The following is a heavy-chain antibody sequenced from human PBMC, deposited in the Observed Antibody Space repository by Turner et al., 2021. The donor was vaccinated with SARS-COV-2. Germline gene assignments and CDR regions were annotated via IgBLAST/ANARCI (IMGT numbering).Heavy chain of an antibody. V-gene: IGHV3-30*04. J-gene: IGHJ3*02. CDR3: ARRDDAFDI. Sequence: QLELVDSGGGVVQPGWSLSPSCSASEFIFSDFSMHWVRQAPGKGLEWVSAKSRAGKKAYYADSVNGRFTISRDNSKNTVYLKRNSLRAEDTAVYYCARRDDAFDIWGQGTMLTVSS. CDR2: KSRAGKKA. CDR1: EFIFSDFS.